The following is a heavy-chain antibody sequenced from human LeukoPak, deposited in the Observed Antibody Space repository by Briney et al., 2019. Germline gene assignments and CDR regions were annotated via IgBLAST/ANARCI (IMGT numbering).Heavy chain of an antibody. D-gene: IGHD1-26*01. J-gene: IGHJ4*02. CDR1: EFTFDNYA. Sequence: GGSLRLSCAASEFTFDNYAMSWVRQAPGKGLEWVSVISGSGYYSYYADSVKGRFTVSRDNSKTTLYLQMNSLRADDTAVYYCAKGGPPGSNYFDFWGQGTLVTVSS. CDR3: AKGGPPGSNYFDF. V-gene: IGHV3-23*01. CDR2: ISGSGYYS.